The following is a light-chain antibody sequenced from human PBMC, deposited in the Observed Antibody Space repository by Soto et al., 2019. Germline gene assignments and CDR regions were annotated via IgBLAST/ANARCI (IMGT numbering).Light chain of an antibody. J-gene: IGKJ1*01. CDR2: LGT. V-gene: IGKV2-28*01. CDR3: MQALQTPPT. CDR1: QSLLHSNGYNY. Sequence: EIVMTQSPPSLPVTPGEPASISCRSSQSLLHSNGYNYLHWYVQKPGQSPQLLIYLGTSRSSGVPDRFNGSGSGTDFTLKISRGEADDVGVYYCMQALQTPPTFGQGTKVEIK.